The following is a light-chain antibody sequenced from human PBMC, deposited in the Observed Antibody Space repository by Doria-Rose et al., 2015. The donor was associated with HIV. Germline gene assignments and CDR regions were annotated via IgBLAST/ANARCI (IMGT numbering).Light chain of an antibody. CDR1: SSNIGAGYD. J-gene: IGLJ1*01. Sequence: QTVVTQEPSVSEAPGQGVTISCTGSSSNIGAGYDVHWYQQLPGTAPKLLIYGNINRPSGVPDRISGSKSGTSASLAITGLQAEDEADYYCQSYDSSLSGYVFGTGTKVTVL. V-gene: IGLV1-40*01. CDR2: GNI. CDR3: QSYDSSLSGYV.